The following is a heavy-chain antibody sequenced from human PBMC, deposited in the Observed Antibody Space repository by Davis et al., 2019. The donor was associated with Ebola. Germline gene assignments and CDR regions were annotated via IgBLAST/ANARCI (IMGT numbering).Heavy chain of an antibody. CDR1: GYTLTELS. D-gene: IGHD6-13*01. CDR2: FDPEDGET. Sequence: AASVKVSCKVSGYTLTELSMHWVRQAPGKGLEWMGGFDPEDGETIYAQKFQGRVTMTEDTSTDTAYMELSSLRSEDTAMYYCARPLRSSSWDYYFDYWGQGTLVTVSS. CDR3: ARPLRSSSWDYYFDY. J-gene: IGHJ4*02. V-gene: IGHV1-24*01.